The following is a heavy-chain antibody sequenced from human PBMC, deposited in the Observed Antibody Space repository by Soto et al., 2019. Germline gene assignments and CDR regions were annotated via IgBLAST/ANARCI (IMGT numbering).Heavy chain of an antibody. J-gene: IGHJ4*02. V-gene: IGHV4-4*02. CDR1: GDSVSSPYY. CDR3: ARSAGWYAVHS. Sequence: QVQLQESGPGLVKPSGTLSLTCAVSGDSVSSPYYWCWVRQPPGKGLEWIGEVFHTGTTSYNPSLMIRVTISMDKSNNQFSLDLRSVTAADTAVYYCARSAGWYAVHSWGPGTLVIVSS. CDR2: VFHTGTT. D-gene: IGHD6-19*01.